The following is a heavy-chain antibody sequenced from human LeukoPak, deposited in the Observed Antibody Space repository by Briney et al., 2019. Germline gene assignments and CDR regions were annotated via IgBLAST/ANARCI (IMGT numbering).Heavy chain of an antibody. D-gene: IGHD6-13*01. CDR3: ARDRFRAAARFDP. CDR2: INPSGSYT. Sequence: GASVKVSCKASGFTFTSYYMHWVRQAPGQGLEWMGIINPSGSYTSYAQKFQGRVTMTRDTSTSTVYMELKSLRSDDTAVYYCARDRFRAAARFDPWGQGTQVIVSS. CDR1: GFTFTSYY. V-gene: IGHV1-46*01. J-gene: IGHJ5*02.